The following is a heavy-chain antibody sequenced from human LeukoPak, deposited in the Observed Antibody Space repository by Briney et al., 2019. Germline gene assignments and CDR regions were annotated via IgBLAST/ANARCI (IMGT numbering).Heavy chain of an antibody. Sequence: GGSLRLSCAASGFTFSSYAVSWVRQAPGKGLEWVSAISGGGGSTYYADSVKGRFTISRDNSKNTLYLQMNSLRAEDTAVYYSAKDRPSYSGYDYEGYWGQGTLVTVSS. CDR1: GFTFSSYA. V-gene: IGHV3-23*01. CDR2: ISGGGGST. CDR3: AKDRPSYSGYDYEGY. D-gene: IGHD5-12*01. J-gene: IGHJ4*02.